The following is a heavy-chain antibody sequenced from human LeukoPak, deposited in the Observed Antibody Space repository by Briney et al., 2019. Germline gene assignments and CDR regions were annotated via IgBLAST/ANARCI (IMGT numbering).Heavy chain of an antibody. CDR2: ISGSGVRT. V-gene: IGHV3-23*01. CDR1: GFTLSSYS. CDR3: AKEPRHCDADCFSLLDS. Sequence: PGGPLRLSCAASGFTLSSYSMSWVRQAPGKGLEWVSLISGSGVRTYYADSVKGRFTISRDTSKNALYLQMNSLRAEDTAVYFCAKEPRHCDADCFSLLDSWGQGTLVTVSS. J-gene: IGHJ4*02. D-gene: IGHD2-21*02.